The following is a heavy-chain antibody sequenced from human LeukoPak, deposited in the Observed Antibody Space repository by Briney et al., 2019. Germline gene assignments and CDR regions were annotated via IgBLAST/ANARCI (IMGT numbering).Heavy chain of an antibody. V-gene: IGHV3-30*18. D-gene: IGHD6-6*01. CDR2: ISSDGSNK. CDR1: GFTFSSYG. Sequence: PGGSLRLSCAASGFTFSSYGMHWVRQAPGKGLEWVAVISSDGSNKYYADSVKGRFTISRDNSKNTLYLQMNSLRAEDTAVYYCAKEEYTTSSAYLNYWGQGTQVTVSS. J-gene: IGHJ4*02. CDR3: AKEEYTTSSAYLNY.